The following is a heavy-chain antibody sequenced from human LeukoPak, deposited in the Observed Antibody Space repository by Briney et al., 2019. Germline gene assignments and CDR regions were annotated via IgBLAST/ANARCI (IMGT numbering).Heavy chain of an antibody. D-gene: IGHD3-10*01. CDR1: GFTFDDYA. CDR3: AKDGSFMYYYGSGPTGYFDY. V-gene: IGHV3-43*02. J-gene: IGHJ4*02. CDR2: ISWDGGST. Sequence: GGSLRLSCAASGFTFDDYAMRWVRQAPGKGLEWVSLISWDGGSTYYADSVKGRFTISRDNSKNSLYLQMNSLRTEDTALYYCAKDGSFMYYYGSGPTGYFDYWGQGTLVTVSS.